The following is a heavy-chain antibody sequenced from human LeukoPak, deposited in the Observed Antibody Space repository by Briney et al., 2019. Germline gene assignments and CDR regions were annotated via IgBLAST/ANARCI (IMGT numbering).Heavy chain of an antibody. D-gene: IGHD6-19*01. J-gene: IGHJ4*02. CDR1: GFTFSSYS. V-gene: IGHV3-48*04. CDR2: ISSSSSTI. Sequence: GGSLRLSCAASGFTFSSYSMNWVRQAPGKGLEWVSYISSSSSTIYYADSVKGRFTISRDNAQNSLYLQMNSLRAEDTAVYYCARGYSSGRSAVDYWDQGTLVTVSS. CDR3: ARGYSSGRSAVDY.